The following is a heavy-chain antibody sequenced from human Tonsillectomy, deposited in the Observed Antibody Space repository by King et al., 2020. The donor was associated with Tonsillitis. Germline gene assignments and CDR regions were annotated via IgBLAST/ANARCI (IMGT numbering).Heavy chain of an antibody. V-gene: IGHV3-15*07. CDR1: GFTFTKAW. CDR2: IKTKGDGGTT. J-gene: IGHJ4*02. Sequence: VQLVESGGGLVKPGGSLRLSCATSGFTFTKAWMNWVRQNPGTGLEWVGRIKTKGDGGTTDYAAPVKGRFTISRDDSKNTLYLQMDSLQTEDTAVYYCTSRPWFDYWGQGTLVTVSS. CDR3: TSRPWFDY.